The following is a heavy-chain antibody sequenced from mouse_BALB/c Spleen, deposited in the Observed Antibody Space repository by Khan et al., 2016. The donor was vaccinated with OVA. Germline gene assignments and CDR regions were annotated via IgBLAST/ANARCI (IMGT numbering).Heavy chain of an antibody. Sequence: EVELVESGGGLVKPGGSLKLSCVVSGFNFSSYGMSWVRQTPEKRLEWVATISGGGTYTFYSDSAKGRFTISRDNAKNNLYLQMSSLRSEDTALYYCAGRRTTVVMTGFAYWGQGTLVTVSA. CDR2: ISGGGTYT. V-gene: IGHV5-9-2*01. J-gene: IGHJ3*01. D-gene: IGHD2-2*01. CDR1: GFNFSSYG. CDR3: AGRRTTVVMTGFAY.